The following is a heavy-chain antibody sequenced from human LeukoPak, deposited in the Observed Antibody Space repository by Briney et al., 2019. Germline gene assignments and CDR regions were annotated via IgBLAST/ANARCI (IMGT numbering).Heavy chain of an antibody. CDR1: GFTFSNYA. Sequence: GGSLRLSCAASGFTFSNYAMNWVRQAPGKGLEWVSVIRSSGSGGSTYYADSVKGRFTISRDNSKNTLYLQMNSLRAEDTAVYYCARITMVRGVMKLPTDAFDIWGQGTMVTVSS. V-gene: IGHV3-23*01. J-gene: IGHJ3*02. D-gene: IGHD3-10*01. CDR2: IRSSGSGGST. CDR3: ARITMVRGVMKLPTDAFDI.